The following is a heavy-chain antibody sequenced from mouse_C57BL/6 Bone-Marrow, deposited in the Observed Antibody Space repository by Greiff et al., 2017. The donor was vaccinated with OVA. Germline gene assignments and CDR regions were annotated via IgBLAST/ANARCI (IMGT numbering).Heavy chain of an antibody. CDR3: ARRVGTSAMDD. J-gene: IGHJ4*01. CDR2: ISNGGGST. V-gene: IGHV5-12*01. D-gene: IGHD1-1*01. Sequence: EVQLVESGGGLVQPGGSLKLSCAASGFTFSDYYMYWVRQTPEKRLEWVAYISNGGGSTYYPDTVKGRFTISRDNAKNTLYLQLSRLKSEDTAMYYCARRVGTSAMDDWGQGTSVTVSS. CDR1: GFTFSDYY.